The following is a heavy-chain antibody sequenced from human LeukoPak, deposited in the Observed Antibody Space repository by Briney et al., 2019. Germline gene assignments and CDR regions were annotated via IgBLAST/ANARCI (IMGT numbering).Heavy chain of an antibody. CDR2: ISGSGGAS. D-gene: IGHD2-2*01. CDR3: ARDLGYCSSTSCYYWFDP. J-gene: IGHJ5*02. CDR1: GFTFGSYA. V-gene: IGHV3-23*01. Sequence: PGGSLRLSCAASGFTFGSYAMSWVRQAPGKELEWVSAISGSGGASYYTDSVKGRFTISRDNSKNTLHLQMNSLRAEDTAVYYCARDLGYCSSTSCYYWFDPWGQGTLVTVSS.